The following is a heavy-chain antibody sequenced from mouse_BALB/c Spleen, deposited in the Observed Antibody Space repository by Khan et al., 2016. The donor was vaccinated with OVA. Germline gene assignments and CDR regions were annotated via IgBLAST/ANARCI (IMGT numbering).Heavy chain of an antibody. CDR1: GFSLTNYG. D-gene: IGHD2-10*01. J-gene: IGHJ4*01. CDR3: ARQPYYHYYIMDY. CDR2: LWVDGTI. Sequence: QVQLKESGPGLVAPSQSLSITCTISGFSLTNYGVHWVRQPPGKGLEWLVVLWVDGTITYSSVLKSRLSISKDNSKSQVLLKMNSLQTDDTAMYYCARQPYYHYYIMDYWGQGTSVTVSS. V-gene: IGHV2-6-1*01.